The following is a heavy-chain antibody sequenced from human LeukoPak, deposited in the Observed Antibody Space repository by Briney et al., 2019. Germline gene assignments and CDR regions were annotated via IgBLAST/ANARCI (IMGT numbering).Heavy chain of an antibody. CDR2: ISSSSSTI. V-gene: IGHV3-48*03. CDR1: GFTFSSYE. D-gene: IGHD5-24*01. J-gene: IGHJ4*02. Sequence: GGSLRLSCAASGFTFSSYEMNWVRQAPGKGLEWVSYISSSSSTIYYADSVKGRFTISRDNAKNSLYLQMNSLRAEDTAVYYCAVATIKDYFDYWGQGTLVTVSS. CDR3: AVATIKDYFDY.